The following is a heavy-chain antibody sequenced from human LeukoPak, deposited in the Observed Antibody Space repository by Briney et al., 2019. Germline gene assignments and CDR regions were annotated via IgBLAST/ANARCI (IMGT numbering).Heavy chain of an antibody. CDR3: ARDLGLLFDY. CDR2: IKQDGSEK. CDR1: GFTVSSYW. J-gene: IGHJ4*02. V-gene: IGHV3-7*01. Sequence: PGGSLRLSCAASGFTVSSYWMSWVRQAPGKGLEWVANIKQDGSEKYYVDSVKGRFTISRDNAKNSLYLQMNSLRAEDTAVYYCARDLGLLFDYWGQGTLVTVSS. D-gene: IGHD4-17*01.